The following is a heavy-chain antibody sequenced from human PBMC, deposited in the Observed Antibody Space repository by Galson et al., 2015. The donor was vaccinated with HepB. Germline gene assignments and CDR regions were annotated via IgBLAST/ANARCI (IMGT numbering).Heavy chain of an antibody. CDR2: IWYDGSSK. Sequence: SLRLSCAASGFTFSSYGMHWVRQAPGKGLEWVAVIWYDGSSKYYADSVKGRFTISRDNSKNTLYLQMNSLRAEDTAVYYCAREDDSSGSDVWGQGTTVTVTS. J-gene: IGHJ6*02. CDR1: GFTFSSYG. D-gene: IGHD3-22*01. CDR3: AREDDSSGSDV. V-gene: IGHV3-33*01.